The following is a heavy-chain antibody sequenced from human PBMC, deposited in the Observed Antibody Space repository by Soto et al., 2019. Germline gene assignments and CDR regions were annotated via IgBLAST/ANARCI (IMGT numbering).Heavy chain of an antibody. V-gene: IGHV3-30-3*01. J-gene: IGHJ3*02. Sequence: QVQLVESGGGVVQPGRSLRLSCAASGFTFSSYAMHWVRQAPGKGLEWVAVISYDGSNKYYADSVKGRFTISRDNSKNTLYLQMISLRAEDTAVYYCASLYYYDSSGYYPLDAFDIWGQGTMVTVSS. CDR2: ISYDGSNK. CDR1: GFTFSSYA. D-gene: IGHD3-22*01. CDR3: ASLYYYDSSGYYPLDAFDI.